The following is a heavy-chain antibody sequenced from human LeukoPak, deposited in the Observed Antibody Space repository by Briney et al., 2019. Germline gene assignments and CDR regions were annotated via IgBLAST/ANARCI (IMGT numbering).Heavy chain of an antibody. J-gene: IGHJ4*02. Sequence: GGSLRLSCAASGFTFSTYGMHWVRQAPGKGLEWVAVIWFDGSNKFYADSVKGRFTISRDNSKNTLYLQMNSLRAEDTAVYYCASSAGALIDCWGQGTLVIVSS. CDR1: GFTFSTYG. CDR3: ASSAGALIDC. D-gene: IGHD6-19*01. V-gene: IGHV3-33*01. CDR2: IWFDGSNK.